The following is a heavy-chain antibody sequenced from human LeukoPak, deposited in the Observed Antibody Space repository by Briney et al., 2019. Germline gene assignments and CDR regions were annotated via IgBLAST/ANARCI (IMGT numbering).Heavy chain of an antibody. CDR2: IQYSGNNK. V-gene: IGHV3-30*02. CDR3: VRDVHFGAVDY. CDR1: GFTFINYG. J-gene: IGHJ4*02. D-gene: IGHD1-26*01. Sequence: GGSLRLSCAASGFTFINYGMHWVRQAPGKGLEWVAFIQYSGNNKYYADSVKGRFTISRDNAKNSLYLQMNSLRAEDTAVYYCVRDVHFGAVDYWGQGTLVTVSS.